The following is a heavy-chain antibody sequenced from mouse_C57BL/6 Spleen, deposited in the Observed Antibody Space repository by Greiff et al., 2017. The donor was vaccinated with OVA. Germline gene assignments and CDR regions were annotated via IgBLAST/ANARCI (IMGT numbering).Heavy chain of an antibody. V-gene: IGHV5-12*01. CDR3: ARQGYYGSSSWYFDV. CDR1: GFTFSDYY. CDR2: ISNGGGST. J-gene: IGHJ1*03. D-gene: IGHD1-1*01. Sequence: VMLVESGGGLVQPGGSLKLSCAASGFTFSDYYMYWVRQTPEKRLEWVAYISNGGGSTYYPDTVKGRFTISRDNAKNTLYLQMSRLKSEDTAMYYCARQGYYGSSSWYFDVWGTGTTVTVSS.